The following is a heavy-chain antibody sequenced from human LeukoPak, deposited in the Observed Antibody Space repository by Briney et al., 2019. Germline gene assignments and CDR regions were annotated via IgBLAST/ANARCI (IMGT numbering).Heavy chain of an antibody. CDR2: ITNSGNSK. CDR1: EFTFSSYS. D-gene: IGHD6-19*01. V-gene: IGHV3-48*01. Sequence: PGGSLRLSCAASEFTFSSYSMNWVRQAPGKGLEWVSYITNSGNSKSYADSVKGRFTISRDNTKNSLYLQMNGLRAEDTAVYYCVKDSGWFHFDSWGQGTLVTVSS. J-gene: IGHJ4*02. CDR3: VKDSGWFHFDS.